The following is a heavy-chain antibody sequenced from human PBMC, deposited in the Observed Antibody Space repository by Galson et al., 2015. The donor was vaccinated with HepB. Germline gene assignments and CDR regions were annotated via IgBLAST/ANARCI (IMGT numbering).Heavy chain of an antibody. CDR3: AFSAGRTYYFDY. Sequence: SLRLSCAASGFTFSDYYMSWIRQAPGKGLEWVSYISSSGSTIYYADSVKGRFTISRDNVKNSLYLQMNSLRAEDTAVYYCAFSAGRTYYFDYWGQGTLVTVSS. CDR2: ISSSGSTI. V-gene: IGHV3-11*01. J-gene: IGHJ4*02. CDR1: GFTFSDYY. D-gene: IGHD6-13*01.